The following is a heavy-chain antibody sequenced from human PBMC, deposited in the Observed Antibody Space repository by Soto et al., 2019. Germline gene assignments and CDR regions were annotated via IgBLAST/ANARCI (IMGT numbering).Heavy chain of an antibody. J-gene: IGHJ5*02. CDR2: IHPSGST. V-gene: IGHV4-34*01. CDR1: DESLSDYY. Sequence: QVQLHQWGAGLLKPSETPSLTCAVFDESLSDYYYTWTRQPPGKGLEWIGEIHPSGSTHYNPSLTTRVTLSQDTSKKQFSLTLLSVTAADTAVYYCSRGIDAYKGGRTWGQGTLVTVSS. CDR3: SRGIDAYKGGRT. D-gene: IGHD1-1*01.